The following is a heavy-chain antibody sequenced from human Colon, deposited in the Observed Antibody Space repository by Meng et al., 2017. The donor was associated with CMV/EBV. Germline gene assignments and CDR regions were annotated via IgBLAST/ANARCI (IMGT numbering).Heavy chain of an antibody. CDR2: TYYRSKWYN. Sequence: CALSGDSVSHSRVAWHWVRQSPSRGLEWLGRTYYRSKWYNDYLVSVKSRITINPDTSKNQFSLHLSSVTPDDTAVYYCARQAGYFDYWGQGTLVTVSS. CDR3: ARQAGYFDY. J-gene: IGHJ4*02. CDR1: GDSVSHSRVA. V-gene: IGHV6-1*01. D-gene: IGHD6-25*01.